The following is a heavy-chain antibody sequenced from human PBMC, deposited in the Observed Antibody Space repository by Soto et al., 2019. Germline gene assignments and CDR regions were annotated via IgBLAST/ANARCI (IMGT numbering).Heavy chain of an antibody. J-gene: IGHJ4*02. CDR2: INHSGST. V-gene: IGHV4-34*01. CDR3: ARSGIAATTSYYFEY. CDR1: GGSFSGYY. D-gene: IGHD5-12*01. Sequence: SETLSLTCSVYGGSFSGYYWSWIRQPPGKGLEWIGEINHSGSTNYNPSLKSRVTISVDTSKNQFSLKLSSVTAADTAVYYCARSGIAATTSYYFEYCGQGTLVIVSS.